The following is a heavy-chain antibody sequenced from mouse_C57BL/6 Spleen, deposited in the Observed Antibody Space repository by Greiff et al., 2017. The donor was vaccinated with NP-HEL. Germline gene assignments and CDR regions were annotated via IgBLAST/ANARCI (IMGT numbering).Heavy chain of an antibody. CDR1: GFTFSSYA. CDR3: ARERREDYSNSYWYFDV. V-gene: IGHV5-4*01. J-gene: IGHJ1*03. CDR2: ISDGGSYT. D-gene: IGHD2-5*01. Sequence: VQLKESGGGLVKPGGSLKLSCAASGFTFSSYAMSWVRQTPEKRLEWVATISDGGSYTYYPDNVKGRFTISRDNAKNNLYLQMSHLKSEDTAMYYCARERREDYSNSYWYFDVWGTGTTVTVSS.